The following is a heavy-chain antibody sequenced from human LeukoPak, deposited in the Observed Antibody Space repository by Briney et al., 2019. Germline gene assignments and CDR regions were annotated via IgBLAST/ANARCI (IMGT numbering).Heavy chain of an antibody. CDR2: ISSSGTTI. CDR3: ARDRSSRSPPFDY. CDR1: GFTFSDYY. Sequence: GGSLRLSCAASGFTFSDYYMSWIRQAPGKGLEWVSYISSSGTTIYYADSVKGRFTISRDNAKNSLYLQMNSLRAEDTAVYYCARDRSSRSPPFDYWGQGTLVTVSS. V-gene: IGHV3-11*01. J-gene: IGHJ4*02. D-gene: IGHD6-13*01.